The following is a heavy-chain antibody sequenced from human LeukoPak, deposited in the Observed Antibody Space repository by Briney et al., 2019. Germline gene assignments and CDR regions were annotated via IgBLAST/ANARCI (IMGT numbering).Heavy chain of an antibody. V-gene: IGHV3-30*03. CDR3: ARDVTGIAAAGTALDY. CDR1: GFTFSSYG. CDR2: ISYDGSNK. Sequence: GGSLRLSCAASGFTFSSYGMHWVRQAPGKGLEWVAVISYDGSNKYYADSVKGRFTISRDNAKNSLYLQMNSLRAEDTAVYYCARDVTGIAAAGTALDYWGQGTLVTVSS. J-gene: IGHJ4*02. D-gene: IGHD6-13*01.